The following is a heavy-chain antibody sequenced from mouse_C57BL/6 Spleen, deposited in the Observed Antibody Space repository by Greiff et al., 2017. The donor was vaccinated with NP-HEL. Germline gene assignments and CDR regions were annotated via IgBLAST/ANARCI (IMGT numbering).Heavy chain of an antibody. V-gene: IGHV1-76*01. CDR1: GYTFTDYY. D-gene: IGHD2-1*01. J-gene: IGHJ4*01. CDR2: IYPGSGNT. CDR3: ASLYYTDAMDD. Sequence: VKLVESGAELVRPGASVKLSCKASGYTFTDYYINWVKQRPGQGLEWIARIYPGSGNTYYNQKFKGKATLTAEKSSSTAYMQLSSLTSEDSAFDFCASLYYTDAMDDWGQGTSGTVSS.